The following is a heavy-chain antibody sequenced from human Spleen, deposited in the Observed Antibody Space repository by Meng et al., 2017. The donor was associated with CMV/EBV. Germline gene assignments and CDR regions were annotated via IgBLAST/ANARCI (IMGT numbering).Heavy chain of an antibody. Sequence: GGSLRLSCAASGFTFSSYAMSWVRQAPGKGLEWVSYISSSGSTIYYADSVKGRFTISRDNAKNSLYLQMNSLRAEDTAVYYCAREGGYCSSTSCYRGDYFDYWGQGTLVTVSS. D-gene: IGHD2-2*02. V-gene: IGHV3-48*03. CDR1: GFTFSSYA. J-gene: IGHJ4*02. CDR3: AREGGYCSSTSCYRGDYFDY. CDR2: ISSSGSTI.